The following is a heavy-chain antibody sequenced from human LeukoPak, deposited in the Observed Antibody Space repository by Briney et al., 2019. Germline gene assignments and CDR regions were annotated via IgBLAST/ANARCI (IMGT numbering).Heavy chain of an antibody. V-gene: IGHV4-59*01. CDR3: ARGHDILTGYYTEKYYFDY. CDR2: IYYSGST. J-gene: IGHJ4*02. CDR1: GGSIRSYY. D-gene: IGHD3-9*01. Sequence: SETLSLTCTVSGGSIRSYYWSWIRQPPGKGLEWIGYIYYSGSTNYNPSLKSRVTISVDTSKNQFSLKLSSVTAADTAVYYCARGHDILTGYYTEKYYFDYWGQGTLVTVSS.